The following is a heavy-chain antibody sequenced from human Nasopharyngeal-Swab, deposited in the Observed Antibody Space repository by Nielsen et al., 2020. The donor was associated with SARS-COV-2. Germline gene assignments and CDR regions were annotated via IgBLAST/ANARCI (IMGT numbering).Heavy chain of an antibody. D-gene: IGHD5-18*01. J-gene: IGHJ4*02. CDR3: ARAGGGYSYADY. V-gene: IGHV3-30-3*01. Sequence: GESLKISCAASGFTFSSYAMHWVRQAPGKGLEWVAVISYDGSNKYYADSVKSRFTISRDNSKNTLYLQMNSLRAEDTAVYYCARAGGGYSYADYWGQGTLVTVSS. CDR2: ISYDGSNK. CDR1: GFTFSSYA.